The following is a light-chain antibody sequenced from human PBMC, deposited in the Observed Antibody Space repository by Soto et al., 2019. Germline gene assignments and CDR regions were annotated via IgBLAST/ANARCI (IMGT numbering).Light chain of an antibody. Sequence: DIVMPKSPDPVSVSPGGRSTLSCMASQSIGDTLAWYQQKPGQAPRLLIYGASSRVTGFPARFSGSGSGTDFTLTIFSLQSDDFTVYYCQQYANWPWTFGQGTKVDI. CDR2: GAS. J-gene: IGKJ1*01. V-gene: IGKV3-15*01. CDR3: QQYANWPWT. CDR1: QSIGDT.